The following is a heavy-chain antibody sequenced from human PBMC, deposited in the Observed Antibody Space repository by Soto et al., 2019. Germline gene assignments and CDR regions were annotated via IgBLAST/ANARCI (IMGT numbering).Heavy chain of an antibody. Sequence: EVQLVESGGGLVQPGGSLRLSCAASGFAFSDYVMNWVRQAPGKGLEWISYISSTASTIHYADSVKGRFTISRDNAKNSVYLQMNSLRAEDSAVYYCARAAGIMTRGFHGMDVWGQGTTVTVSS. CDR2: ISSTASTI. CDR1: GFAFSDYV. CDR3: ARAAGIMTRGFHGMDV. J-gene: IGHJ6*02. D-gene: IGHD3-10*01. V-gene: IGHV3-48*03.